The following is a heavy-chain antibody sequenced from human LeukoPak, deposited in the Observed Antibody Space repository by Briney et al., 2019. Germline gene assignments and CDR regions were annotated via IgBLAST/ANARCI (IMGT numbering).Heavy chain of an antibody. CDR3: ARGLQYCGGDCYGPP. CDR1: SGSFSGYY. CDR2: INHSGST. J-gene: IGHJ5*02. D-gene: IGHD2-21*02. V-gene: IGHV4-34*01. Sequence: SETLTLTCAVYSGSFSGYYWSWMRQPPGKGLEWIGEINHSGSTNYNPSLKSRVTISVDTSKNQFSLKLSSVTAADTAVYYCARGLQYCGGDCYGPPWGQGTLVTVSS.